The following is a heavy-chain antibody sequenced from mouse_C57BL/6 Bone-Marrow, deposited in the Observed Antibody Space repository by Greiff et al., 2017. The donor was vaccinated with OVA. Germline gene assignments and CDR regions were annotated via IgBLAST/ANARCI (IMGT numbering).Heavy chain of an antibody. D-gene: IGHD2-5*01. CDR1: GYTFTDYY. CDR2: INPNNGGT. V-gene: IGHV1-26*01. J-gene: IGHJ3*01. Sequence: EVQLQQSGPELVKPGASVKISCKASGYTFTDYYMNWVKQSHGKSLEWIGDINPNNGGTSYNQKFKGKATLTVDKSSSTAYMELRSLTSEDSAVYYCARAYYSNYAWFAYWGQGTLVTVSA. CDR3: ARAYYSNYAWFAY.